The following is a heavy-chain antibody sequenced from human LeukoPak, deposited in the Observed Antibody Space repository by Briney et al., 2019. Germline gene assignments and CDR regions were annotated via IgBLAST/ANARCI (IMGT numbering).Heavy chain of an antibody. J-gene: IGHJ3*02. CDR1: GFTFDDYA. CDR2: ISWNSGSI. V-gene: IGHV3-9*01. CDR3: ARDQRHDAFDI. Sequence: GRSLRLSCAASGFTFDDYAIHWVRQAPGKGLEWVSGISWNSGSISYADSVKGRFTISRDNAKNSLYLQMNSLRVEDTAVYYCARDQRHDAFDIWGQGTMVTVSS.